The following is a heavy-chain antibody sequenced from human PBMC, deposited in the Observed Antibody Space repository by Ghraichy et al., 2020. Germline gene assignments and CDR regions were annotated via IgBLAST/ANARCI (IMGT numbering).Heavy chain of an antibody. CDR1: GYTFTSYA. D-gene: IGHD3-9*01. CDR3: ARDRGYDILTGYRRAGLGY. J-gene: IGHJ4*02. Sequence: ASVKVSCKASGYTFTSYAMHWVRQAPGQRLEWMGWINAGNGNTKYSQKFQGRVTITRDTSASTAYMELSSLRSEDTAVYYCARDRGYDILTGYRRAGLGYWGQGTLVTVSS. V-gene: IGHV1-3*01. CDR2: INAGNGNT.